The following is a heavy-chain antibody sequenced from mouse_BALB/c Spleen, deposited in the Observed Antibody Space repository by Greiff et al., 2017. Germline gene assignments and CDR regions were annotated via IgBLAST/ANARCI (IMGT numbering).Heavy chain of an antibody. D-gene: IGHD1-1*01. CDR3: ERSGIYYYGSSPAWFAY. CDR2: ISTYNGNT. CDR1: GYTFTDYA. V-gene: IGHV1-67*01. J-gene: IGHJ3*01. Sequence: QVQLQQSGPEVVRPGVSVKISCKGSGYTFTDYAMHWVKQSHAKSLEWIGVISTYNGNTNYNQKFKGKATMTVDKSSSTAYMELARLTSEDSAIYYCERSGIYYYGSSPAWFAYWGQGTLVTVSA.